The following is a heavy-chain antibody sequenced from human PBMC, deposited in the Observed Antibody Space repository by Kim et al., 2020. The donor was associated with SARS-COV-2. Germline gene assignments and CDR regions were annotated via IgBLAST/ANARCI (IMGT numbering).Heavy chain of an antibody. V-gene: IGHV3-11*01. J-gene: IGHJ2*01. CDR2: INATSDVI. CDR1: GFTFSDFY. Sequence: GGSLRLSCAASGFTFSDFYMSWIRQAPGKGLEWLAYINATSDVIYYADAVKGRFTISRDNAKNSLSLQMDSLTDDDTAVYYCARALAGGVAATRFWGRGTRVKVS. CDR3: ARALAGGVAATRF. D-gene: IGHD3-16*01.